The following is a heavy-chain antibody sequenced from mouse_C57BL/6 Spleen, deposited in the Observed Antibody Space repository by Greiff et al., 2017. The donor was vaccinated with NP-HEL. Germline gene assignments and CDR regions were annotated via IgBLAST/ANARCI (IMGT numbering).Heavy chain of an antibody. D-gene: IGHD1-1*01. CDR2: IDPEDGDT. J-gene: IGHJ2*01. CDR3: TTPHYYGSSYVWDY. Sequence: EVQLQQSGAELVRPGASVKLSCTASGFNIKDYYMHWVKQRPEQGLEWIGRIDPEDGDTEYAPKFQGKATMTADTSSNTAYLQLSSLTSEDTAVYYCTTPHYYGSSYVWDYWGQGTTLTVSS. V-gene: IGHV14-1*01. CDR1: GFNIKDYY.